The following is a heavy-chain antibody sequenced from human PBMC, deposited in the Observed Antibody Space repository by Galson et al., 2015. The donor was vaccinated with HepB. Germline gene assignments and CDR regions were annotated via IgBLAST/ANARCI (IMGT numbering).Heavy chain of an antibody. CDR3: ARVKGRAAAGRAEYFQH. CDR2: IYSGGST. D-gene: IGHD6-13*01. J-gene: IGHJ1*01. V-gene: IGHV3-66*02. Sequence: SLRLSCAASGFTVSSNYMSWVRQAPGKGLEWVSVIYSGGSTYYADSVKGRFTISRDNSKNTLYLQMNSLRAEDTAVYYCARVKGRAAAGRAEYFQHWGQGTLVTVSS. CDR1: GFTVSSNY.